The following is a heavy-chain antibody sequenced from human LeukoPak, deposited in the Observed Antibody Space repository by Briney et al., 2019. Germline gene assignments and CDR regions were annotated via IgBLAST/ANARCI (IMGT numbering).Heavy chain of an antibody. V-gene: IGHV1-24*01. Sequence: ASVKVSCKVSGYTLTELSMHWVRQAPGKGLEWMGGFDPEDGETIYAQKFQGRVTMTEDTSTDTAYMELSSLRSEDTAVYYCATYGWYDSSGYQYYFDYWGQGTLVTVSS. J-gene: IGHJ4*02. CDR1: GYTLTELS. CDR2: FDPEDGET. CDR3: ATYGWYDSSGYQYYFDY. D-gene: IGHD3-22*01.